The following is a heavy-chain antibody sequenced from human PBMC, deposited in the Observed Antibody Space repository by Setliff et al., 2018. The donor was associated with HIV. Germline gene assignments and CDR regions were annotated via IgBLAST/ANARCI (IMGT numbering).Heavy chain of an antibody. V-gene: IGHV4-38-2*02. Sequence: SETLSLTCLVFGYSITNGNHWGWIRQSPGKGLEWIGSIYSTGHTYYNPSHKSRLTMSVDTAKNRFSLKLISVTATDTAVYYCARDRSLRFSISPSFSYFDVWGQGALVTVSS. CDR2: IYSTGHT. CDR1: GYSITNGNH. J-gene: IGHJ4*02. D-gene: IGHD3-10*01. CDR3: ARDRSLRFSISPSFSYFDV.